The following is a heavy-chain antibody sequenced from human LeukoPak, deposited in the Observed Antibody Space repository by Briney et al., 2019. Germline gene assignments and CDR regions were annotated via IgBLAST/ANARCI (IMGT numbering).Heavy chain of an antibody. D-gene: IGHD6-13*01. CDR3: ARASISSSWYQLAYYYYYMDV. Sequence: ASVEVSCKASGYTFTSYYMHWVRQAPGQGLEWMGIINPSGGSTSYAQKFQGRVTMTRDMSTSTVYMELSSLRSEDTAVYYCARASISSSWYQLAYYYYYMDVWGKGTTVTISS. V-gene: IGHV1-46*01. J-gene: IGHJ6*03. CDR2: INPSGGST. CDR1: GYTFTSYY.